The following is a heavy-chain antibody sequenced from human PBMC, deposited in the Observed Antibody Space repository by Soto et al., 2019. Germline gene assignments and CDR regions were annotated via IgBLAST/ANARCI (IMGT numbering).Heavy chain of an antibody. J-gene: IGHJ4*02. CDR3: ARDRSSSWYNGTFYFDS. CDR2: IIPLFDAT. Sequence: QVQLVQSGAEVRKPGSSVKVSCKASGGTFTTYDISWLRQSPGQGLEWMGGIIPLFDATKYAQKFQGRVTITADKSTGTAYMELSSLRSEDTAMYYCARDRSSSWYNGTFYFDSWGQGTLVTVSS. V-gene: IGHV1-69*06. CDR1: GGTFTTYD. D-gene: IGHD6-19*01.